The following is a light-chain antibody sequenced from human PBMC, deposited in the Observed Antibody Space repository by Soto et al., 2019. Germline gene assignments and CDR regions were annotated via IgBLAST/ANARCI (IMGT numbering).Light chain of an antibody. CDR2: EVS. J-gene: IGLJ1*01. CDR3: CSDTSTRAWV. CDR1: SSDVGGYNY. Sequence: QSALTQPASVSGSPGQSITISCTGTSSDVGGYNYVSWYQQHPGKVPKLMIYEVSNRPSGVSKRFSGSKSGNTASLTISGLHDEDEADYYCCSDTSTRAWVFGTGTKLTVL. V-gene: IGLV2-14*01.